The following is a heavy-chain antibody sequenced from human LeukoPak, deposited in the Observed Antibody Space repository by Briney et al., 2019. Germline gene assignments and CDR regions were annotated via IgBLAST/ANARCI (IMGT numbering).Heavy chain of an antibody. D-gene: IGHD2-15*01. CDR3: ARGYCSGGSCYSAWFDP. CDR1: GYTFTSYG. J-gene: IGHJ5*02. Sequence: ASVKVSCKASGYTFTSYGISWVRQAPGQGLEWMGWISAYNGNTNYAQKLQGSVTMTTDTSTSTAYMELRSLRSDDTAVYYCARGYCSGGSCYSAWFDPWGQGTLVTVSS. CDR2: ISAYNGNT. V-gene: IGHV1-18*01.